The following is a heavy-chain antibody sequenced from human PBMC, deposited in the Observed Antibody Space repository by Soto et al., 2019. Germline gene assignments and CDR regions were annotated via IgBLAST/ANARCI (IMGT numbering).Heavy chain of an antibody. D-gene: IGHD3-22*01. Sequence: SETLSLTCTVSGGSISSSSYYWGWIRQPPGKGLEWIGSIYYSGSTYYNPSLKNRVTISVDTSKNQFSLKLSSVTAADTAVYYCSRLRNYYDSSGYYVPAKFMDVWGQGTTVTVSS. J-gene: IGHJ6*02. V-gene: IGHV4-39*01. CDR2: IYYSGST. CDR3: SRLRNYYDSSGYYVPAKFMDV. CDR1: GGSISSSSYY.